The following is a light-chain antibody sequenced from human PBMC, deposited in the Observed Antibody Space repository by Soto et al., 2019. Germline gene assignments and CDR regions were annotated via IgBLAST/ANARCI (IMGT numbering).Light chain of an antibody. J-gene: IGKJ3*01. CDR1: QGISSY. V-gene: IGKV1-9*01. CDR2: AAS. CDR3: QQLNSYPGEVT. Sequence: DIQLTQSPSFLSASVGDRVTITCRASQGISSYLAWYQQKPGKAPKLLIYAASTLQSGVPSRFSGSGSGTELTFTISSLQPEDFATYSCQQLNSYPGEVTFGPGTKVDIK.